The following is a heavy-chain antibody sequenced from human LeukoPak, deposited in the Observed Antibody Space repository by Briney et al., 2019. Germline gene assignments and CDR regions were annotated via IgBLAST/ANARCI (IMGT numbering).Heavy chain of an antibody. CDR2: MRQDGSEI. CDR1: GFPFNVQT. Sequence: GGSLRLSCAASGFPFNVQTMSWVRQAPGKGLDWVASMRQDGSEIYYVDSVKGRFTISRDNPKNSLYLQMNSLRAEDTAVYYCSRGGATRGRFENWGQGTLVTVSS. J-gene: IGHJ4*02. CDR3: SRGGATRGRFEN. V-gene: IGHV3-7*01. D-gene: IGHD1-26*01.